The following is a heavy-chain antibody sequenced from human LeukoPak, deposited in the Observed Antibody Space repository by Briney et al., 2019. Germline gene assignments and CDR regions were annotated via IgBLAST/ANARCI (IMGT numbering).Heavy chain of an antibody. CDR3: AKDRHKSMVRGVAYFGMDV. D-gene: IGHD3-10*01. CDR2: ISGSGGST. J-gene: IGHJ6*02. Sequence: GGSLRLSCAASGFTFSSYAMSWVRQAPGKGLEWVSAISGSGGSTYYADSVKGRFTISRDNSKNTLYLQMNSLRAEDTAVYYCAKDRHKSMVRGVAYFGMDVWGQGTTVTVSS. CDR1: GFTFSSYA. V-gene: IGHV3-23*01.